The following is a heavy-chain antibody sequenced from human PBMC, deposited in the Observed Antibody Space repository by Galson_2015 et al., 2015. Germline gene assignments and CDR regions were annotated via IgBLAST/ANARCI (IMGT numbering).Heavy chain of an antibody. V-gene: IGHV4-59*01. D-gene: IGHD2-2*01. J-gene: IGHJ4*02. CDR1: GGSISSFY. CDR3: ARGRGSTSY. Sequence: ETMSLTCTVSGGSISSFYCSWIRQPRGRGLEWVGYIYYSGSTNYNPSLKSRVTMSVDTSKNQFSLKVSSVTAADTAVYYCARGRGSTSYWGQGTQVTVSS. CDR2: IYYSGST.